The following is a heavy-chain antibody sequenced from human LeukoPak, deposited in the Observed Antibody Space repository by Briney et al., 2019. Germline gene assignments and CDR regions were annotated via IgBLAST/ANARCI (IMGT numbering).Heavy chain of an antibody. CDR1: GFTFSSYS. D-gene: IGHD3-22*01. Sequence: GGSLRLSCAASGFTFSSYSIDWVRQAPGKGLEWLSYISSSSSTIYFADSVKGRFTISRDNAKNSAYLHINSLRAEDTAVYYCARVWSSGYTKDYWGQGTLVTVS. CDR2: ISSSSSTI. V-gene: IGHV3-48*04. CDR3: ARVWSSGYTKDY. J-gene: IGHJ4*02.